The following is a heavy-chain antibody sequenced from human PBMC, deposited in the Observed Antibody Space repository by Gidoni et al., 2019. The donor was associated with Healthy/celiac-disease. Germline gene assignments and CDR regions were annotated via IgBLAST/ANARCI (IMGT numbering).Heavy chain of an antibody. Sequence: ASGYTFTSYDINWVRQATGQGLEWMGWMNPNSGNTGYAQKFQGRVTMTRNTSISTAYMELSSLRSEDTAVYYCARRDVLRFLEWLLYFDYWGQGTLVTVSS. J-gene: IGHJ4*02. CDR2: MNPNSGNT. CDR1: GYTFTSYD. CDR3: ARRDVLRFLEWLLYFDY. D-gene: IGHD3-3*01. V-gene: IGHV1-8*01.